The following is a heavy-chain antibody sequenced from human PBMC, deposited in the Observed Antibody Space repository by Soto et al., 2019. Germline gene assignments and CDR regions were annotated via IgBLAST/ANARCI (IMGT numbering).Heavy chain of an antibody. Sequence: SQTLSLTCAITGDSVSSNSAGWSWVRQSPSRGLEWLGRTYYRSKWYYEYAVSVRGRITINPDTSKNQFSLKLSSVTAADTAVYYCAREGRGLEWLYHRPNWFDPWGQGTLVTVSS. V-gene: IGHV6-1*01. CDR2: TYYRSKWYY. CDR3: AREGRGLEWLYHRPNWFDP. D-gene: IGHD3-3*01. CDR1: GDSVSSNSAG. J-gene: IGHJ5*02.